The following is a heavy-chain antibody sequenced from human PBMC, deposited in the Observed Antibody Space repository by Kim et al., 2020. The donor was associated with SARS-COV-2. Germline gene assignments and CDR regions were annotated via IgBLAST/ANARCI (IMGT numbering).Heavy chain of an antibody. V-gene: IGHV1-18*01. CDR2: ISAYNGYT. J-gene: IGHJ4*02. Sequence: ASVKVSCKASGYTFTNYGITWVRQAPGQGLEWMGWISAYNGYTKYAQKLQDRVTMTTDTSTSTAYMELRRLSSDDTAVYYCARDSIAPRRAPGCWDQRTLVTVSS. CDR1: GYTFTNYG. CDR3: ARDSIAPRRAPGC. D-gene: IGHD6-6*01.